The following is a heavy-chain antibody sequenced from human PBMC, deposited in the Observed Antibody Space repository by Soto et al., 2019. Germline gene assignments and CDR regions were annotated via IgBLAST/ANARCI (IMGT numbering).Heavy chain of an antibody. Sequence: ASVKVSCKASGYTFTGYARHWVRQAPGQRLEWMGWNNAGNGNTKYSQKFQGRVTITRDTSASTAYMELSSLRSEDTAVYYCARDLYYYGSGSHPGAYYYYYGMDVWGQGTTVTVSS. J-gene: IGHJ6*02. CDR1: GYTFTGYA. CDR3: ARDLYYYGSGSHPGAYYYYYGMDV. D-gene: IGHD3-10*01. CDR2: NNAGNGNT. V-gene: IGHV1-3*01.